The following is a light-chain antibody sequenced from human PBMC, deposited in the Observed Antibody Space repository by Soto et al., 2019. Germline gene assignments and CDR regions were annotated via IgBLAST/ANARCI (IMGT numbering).Light chain of an antibody. J-gene: IGKJ5*01. CDR2: GAS. CDR1: QSVSSN. CDR3: QQYNNWPAIT. Sequence: EVVMTQSPATLSVAPGERATLSCMASQSVSSNLAWYQQKPVQAPRLLINGASTRATGIPARFSGSGSGTDFTLTISSLQSEDFAVYYCQQYNNWPAITFGQGRRPAI. V-gene: IGKV3D-15*01.